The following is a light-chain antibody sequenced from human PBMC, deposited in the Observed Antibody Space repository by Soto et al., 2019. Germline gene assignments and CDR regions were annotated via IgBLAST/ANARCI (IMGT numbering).Light chain of an antibody. CDR2: DVS. Sequence: QSALTQPPSVSGSPGQSATISCTGTSSDVGSYSRVSWYQQPPGTAPKLIIYDVSNRPSGVPDRFSGSKSGNTASLTISGIQAEDEADYYCSSYTSSSTPRVFGTGTKVTV. V-gene: IGLV2-18*02. CDR1: SSDVGSYSR. CDR3: SSYTSSSTPRV. J-gene: IGLJ1*01.